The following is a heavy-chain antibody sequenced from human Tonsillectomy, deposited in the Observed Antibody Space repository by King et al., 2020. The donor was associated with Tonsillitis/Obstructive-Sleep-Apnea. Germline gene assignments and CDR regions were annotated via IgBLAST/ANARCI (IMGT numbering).Heavy chain of an antibody. V-gene: IGHV4-31*01. CDR2: IYYRGST. Sequence: QLQESGPGLVKPSQTLSLTCTVSGGSISRGGYYWSWIRQHPGKGLEWIGYIYYRGSTYYNPSLKSLVTISVDTANNQFSLKLSSVTAADTAVYYCARGGPEYSSSSGRNFYYYMDVWGKGTTVTVSS. D-gene: IGHD6-6*01. J-gene: IGHJ6*03. CDR1: GGSISRGGYY. CDR3: ARGGPEYSSSSGRNFYYYMDV.